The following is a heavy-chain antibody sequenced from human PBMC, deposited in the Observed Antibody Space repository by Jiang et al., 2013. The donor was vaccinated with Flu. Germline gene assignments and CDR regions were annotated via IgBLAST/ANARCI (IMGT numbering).Heavy chain of an antibody. V-gene: IGHV3-33*01. CDR1: GFTFSSYG. CDR2: IWYDGSNK. Sequence: QLLESGGGVVQPGRSLRLSCAASGFTFSSYGMHWVRQAPGKGLEWVAVIWYDGSNKYYADSVKGRFTISRDNSKNTLYLQMNSLRAEDTAVYYCARGGLTMVRGVIDYWGQGTLVTVSS. D-gene: IGHD3-10*01. CDR3: ARGGLTMVRGVIDY. J-gene: IGHJ4*02.